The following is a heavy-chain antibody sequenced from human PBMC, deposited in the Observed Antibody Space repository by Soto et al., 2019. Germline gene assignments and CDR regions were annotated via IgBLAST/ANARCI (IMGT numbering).Heavy chain of an antibody. D-gene: IGHD6-6*01. CDR3: ARGIAARLRDYYYYYYMDV. J-gene: IGHJ6*03. CDR1: GFTFSDHY. CDR2: TRNKANSYTT. Sequence: PGGSLRLSCAASGFTFSDHYMDWVRQAPGKGLEWVGRTRNKANSYTTEYAASVKGRFTISRDDSKNSLYLQMNSLKTEDTAVYYCARGIAARLRDYYYYYYMDVWGKGTTVTVSS. V-gene: IGHV3-72*01.